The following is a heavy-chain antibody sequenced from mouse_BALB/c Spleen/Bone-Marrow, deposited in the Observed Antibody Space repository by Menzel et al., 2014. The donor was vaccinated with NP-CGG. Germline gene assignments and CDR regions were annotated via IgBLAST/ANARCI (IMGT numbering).Heavy chain of an antibody. CDR2: ISSGSSTI. V-gene: IGHV5-17*02. D-gene: IGHD1-1*01. Sequence: EVHLVESGGCLVQPGGSRKLSCAASGFTFSNFGMHWVRQAPEKGLEWVAYISSGSSTIYYADTVKGRFTISRDNPKNTLFLQMTSLRSEDTAMYYCARRASPTGPMDYWGQGTSVTVSS. CDR3: ARRASPTGPMDY. CDR1: GFTFSNFG. J-gene: IGHJ4*01.